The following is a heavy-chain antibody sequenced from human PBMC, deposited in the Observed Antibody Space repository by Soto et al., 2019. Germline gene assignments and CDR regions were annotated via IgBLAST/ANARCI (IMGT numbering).Heavy chain of an antibody. CDR1: GGSISSYY. J-gene: IGHJ6*02. Sequence: SVTLSLTCTVSGGSISSYYWIWIRQPPGKGLEWIGYIYYSGSTNYNPSLKSRVTISVDTSKNQFSLKLSSVTAADTAVYYCARGGVGPLGGYYYGMDVWGQGTTVTVSS. V-gene: IGHV4-59*01. CDR3: ARGGVGPLGGYYYGMDV. D-gene: IGHD1-26*01. CDR2: IYYSGST.